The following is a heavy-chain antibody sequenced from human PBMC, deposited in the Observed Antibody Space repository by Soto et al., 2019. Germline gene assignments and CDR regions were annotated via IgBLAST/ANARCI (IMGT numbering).Heavy chain of an antibody. Sequence: GSLRLSCAASGFTFSSYAMSWVRQAPGKGLEWVSVISGSGGSTYYADSVKGRFTISRDNSKNTLYLQMNSLRAEDTAVYYCAKAFGPTTVTLDYYYYYGMDVWGQGTTVTVSS. D-gene: IGHD4-17*01. V-gene: IGHV3-23*01. J-gene: IGHJ6*02. CDR3: AKAFGPTTVTLDYYYYYGMDV. CDR1: GFTFSSYA. CDR2: ISGSGGST.